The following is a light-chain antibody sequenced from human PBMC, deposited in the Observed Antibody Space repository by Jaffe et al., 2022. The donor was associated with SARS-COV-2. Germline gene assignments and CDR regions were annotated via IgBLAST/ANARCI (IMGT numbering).Light chain of an antibody. V-gene: IGKV3-20*01. CDR2: GAS. CDR1: QSITSSY. Sequence: VLTQSPGTLSLSPGERATLSCTASQSITSSYFSWYQQKPGQAPRLLIYGASNRATGIPDRFSGSGSGTDFTLTISRLDPEDFAVYYCQQYDNSPYTFGQGTKLEIK. J-gene: IGKJ2*01. CDR3: QQYDNSPYT.